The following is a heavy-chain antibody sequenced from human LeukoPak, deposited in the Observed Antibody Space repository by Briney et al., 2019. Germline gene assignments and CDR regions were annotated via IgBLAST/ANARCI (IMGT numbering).Heavy chain of an antibody. CDR1: GGPGSSSGYY. D-gene: IGHD2-15*01. V-gene: IGHV4-39*01. J-gene: IGHJ4*02. CDR2: VYYSGST. Sequence: SETLSLTCTVSGGPGSSSGYYWGWIRQPPGKGLEWVGSVYYSGSTFYNPSLKSQVTISLDTSKNQFSLKLSSVTAGETAVYYCSRNGGSARIIDYWGQGTLVTVSS. CDR3: SRNGGSARIIDY.